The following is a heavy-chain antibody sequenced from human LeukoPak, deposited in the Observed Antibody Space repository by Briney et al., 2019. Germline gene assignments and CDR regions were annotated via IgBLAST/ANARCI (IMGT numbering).Heavy chain of an antibody. CDR1: GFTVSSNH. Sequence: GGSLRLSCAASGFTVSSNHMSWVRQAPGKGLEWVSVIYSGGSTDYADSVKGRFTISRDNSKNTLYLQMNSLRAEDTAVYYCAKEGRSGYSSGPPDNYWGQGTLVTVSS. J-gene: IGHJ4*02. CDR3: AKEGRSGYSSGPPDNY. D-gene: IGHD6-19*01. CDR2: IYSGGST. V-gene: IGHV3-53*01.